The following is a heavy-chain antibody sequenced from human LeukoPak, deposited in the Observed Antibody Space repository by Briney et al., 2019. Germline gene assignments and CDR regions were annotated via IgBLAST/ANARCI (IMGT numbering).Heavy chain of an antibody. V-gene: IGHV1-69*04. J-gene: IGHJ4*02. Sequence: SVKVSCKASRGTFSKYAVSWVRQAPGQGLEWMGRIIPILNITHYAQKFQGRVTIAADKSTSTAYMELSSLRSEDTAVYYCARDDDRAREIDYWGQGTLVTVSS. CDR2: IIPILNIT. D-gene: IGHD3-22*01. CDR1: RGTFSKYA. CDR3: ARDDDRAREIDY.